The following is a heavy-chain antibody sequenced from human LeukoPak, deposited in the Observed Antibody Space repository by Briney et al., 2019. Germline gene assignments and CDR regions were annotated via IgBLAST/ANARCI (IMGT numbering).Heavy chain of an antibody. CDR3: ARDFNFWSGPNYYYYYGMDV. CDR2: ISYDGSNK. J-gene: IGHJ6*02. V-gene: IGHV3-30-3*01. D-gene: IGHD3-3*01. Sequence: GSLRLSCAASGFTFSSYAMHWVRQAPGKGLEWVAVISYDGSNKYYADSVKGRFTISRDNSKNTLYLQMNSLRAEDTAVYYRARDFNFWSGPNYYYYYGMDVWGQGTTVTVSS. CDR1: GFTFSSYA.